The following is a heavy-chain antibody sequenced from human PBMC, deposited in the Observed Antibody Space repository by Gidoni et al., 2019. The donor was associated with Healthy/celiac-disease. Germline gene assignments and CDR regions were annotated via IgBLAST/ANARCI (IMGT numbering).Heavy chain of an antibody. CDR1: GYTFASYY. V-gene: IGHV1-46*03. CDR3: ARDRVLLWFGELFTADAFDI. D-gene: IGHD3-10*01. J-gene: IGHJ3*02. CDR2: INPRGGST. Sequence: QVQLVQSGAGVTKPGASVKVSCSASGYTFASYYMHWVRQAPGQGLEWRGIINPRGGSTSYAQKFQGRVTMTRDTSPSTVYMELSSLRSEDTSVYYCARDRVLLWFGELFTADAFDIWGQGTMVTVSS.